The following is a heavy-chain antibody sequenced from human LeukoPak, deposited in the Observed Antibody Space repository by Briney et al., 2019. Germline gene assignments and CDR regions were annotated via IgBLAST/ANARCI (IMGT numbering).Heavy chain of an antibody. D-gene: IGHD2-2*01. CDR3: ARDRPVPAARYYYYYYGMDV. J-gene: IGHJ6*02. CDR1: GFTFSNYA. V-gene: IGHV3-23*01. CDR2: INPTGANT. Sequence: GGSLRLSCAASGFTFSNYAVNWVRQAPGKGLEWVSAINPTGANTYYADSVKGRFTISRDNAKNSLYLQMNSLRAEDTAVYYCARDRPVPAARYYYYYYGMDVWGQGTTVTVSS.